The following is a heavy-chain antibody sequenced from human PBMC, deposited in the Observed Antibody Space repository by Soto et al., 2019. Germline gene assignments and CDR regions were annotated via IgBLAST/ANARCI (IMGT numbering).Heavy chain of an antibody. Sequence: PSETLSLTCSVSGGSIRSYYWSLIRQPPGKGLEWIGYIYYSGSTNYNPSLKSRVTISVDTSKNQFSLKLSSVTAADTAVYYCARENYYDSSGYYFRSRILDYWGQGTLVTVSS. J-gene: IGHJ4*02. CDR1: GGSIRSYY. D-gene: IGHD3-22*01. CDR2: IYYSGST. V-gene: IGHV4-59*01. CDR3: ARENYYDSSGYYFRSRILDY.